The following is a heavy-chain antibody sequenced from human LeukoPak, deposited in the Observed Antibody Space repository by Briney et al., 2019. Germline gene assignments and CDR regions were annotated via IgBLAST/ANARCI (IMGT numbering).Heavy chain of an antibody. CDR2: INGDGITS. CDR3: ARDGFGGSYSF. Sequence: PGGSLRFSCEASGFTFSSYSMNWVRQAPGKGLVWVSRINGDGITSTYADSVKGRFTISRDNAKNTLYLQMNSLRAEDTAVYYCARDGFGGSYSFWGQGTLVTVSS. D-gene: IGHD1-26*01. CDR1: GFTFSSYS. V-gene: IGHV3-74*03. J-gene: IGHJ4*02.